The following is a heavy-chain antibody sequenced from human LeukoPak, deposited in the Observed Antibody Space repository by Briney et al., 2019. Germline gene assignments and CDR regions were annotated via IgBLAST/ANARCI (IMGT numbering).Heavy chain of an antibody. Sequence: ASVKVSCKASGYTFTSYAMNWVRQAPGQGLEWMGWINTNTGNPTYAQGFTGRFVFSLDTSVSTAYLQISSLKAEDTAVYYCASQHLGIWRPTVVTPLQHWGQGTLVTVSS. CDR3: ASQHLGIWRPTVVTPLQH. CDR1: GYTFTSYA. CDR2: INTNTGNP. V-gene: IGHV7-4-1*02. D-gene: IGHD4-23*01. J-gene: IGHJ1*01.